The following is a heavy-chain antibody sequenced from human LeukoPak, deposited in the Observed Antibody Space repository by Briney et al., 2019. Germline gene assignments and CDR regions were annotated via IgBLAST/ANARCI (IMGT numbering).Heavy chain of an antibody. CDR3: AREGCEVRGVIICGIDY. J-gene: IGHJ4*02. CDR2: ISSSSSYI. Sequence: GGSLRLSCAASGFTFSSYSMNWVRQAPGRGLEWVSSISSSSSYIYYADSVKGRFTIPRDNAKNSLYLQMNSLSAEDTAVYYCAREGCEVRGVIICGIDYWGQGTLVTVSS. V-gene: IGHV3-21*01. CDR1: GFTFSSYS. D-gene: IGHD3-10*01.